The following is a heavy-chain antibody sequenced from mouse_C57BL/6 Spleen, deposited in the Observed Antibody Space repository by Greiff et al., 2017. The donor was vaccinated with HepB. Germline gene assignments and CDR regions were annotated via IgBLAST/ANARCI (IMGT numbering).Heavy chain of an antibody. V-gene: IGHV1-69*01. D-gene: IGHD2-3*01. Sequence: QVQLQQPGAELVMPGASVKLSCKASGYTFTSYWMHWVKQRPGQGLEWIGEIDPSDSYTNYNQKFKGKFTLTVDKSSSTAYMQLSSLTSEDSAVYYCARSYDGYPWYFDVWGTGTTVTVSS. J-gene: IGHJ1*03. CDR1: GYTFTSYW. CDR2: IDPSDSYT. CDR3: ARSYDGYPWYFDV.